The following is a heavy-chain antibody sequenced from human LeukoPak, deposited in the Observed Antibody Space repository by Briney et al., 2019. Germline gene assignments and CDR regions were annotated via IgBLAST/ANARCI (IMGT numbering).Heavy chain of an antibody. CDR1: GGSISSYY. V-gene: IGHV4-4*07. CDR2: IYTSGST. J-gene: IGHJ6*03. CDR3: ARANSGYDWNYYYYMDV. Sequence: SETLSLTCTVSGGSISSYYWSWIRQPAGKGLEWIGRIYTSGSTNYNPSLKSRVTMSVDTSKNQFSLKLSSVTAADTAVYYCARANSGYDWNYYYYMDVWGKGTTVTVSS. D-gene: IGHD5-12*01.